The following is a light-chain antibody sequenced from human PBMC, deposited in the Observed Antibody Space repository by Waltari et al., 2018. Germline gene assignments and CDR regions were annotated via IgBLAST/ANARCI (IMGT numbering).Light chain of an antibody. CDR2: LAS. CDR1: QSISTS. V-gene: IGKV1-39*01. J-gene: IGKJ4*01. CDR3: QQRNNWPLS. Sequence: IEMTQSPSSLSASVGDRVTITCRASQSISTSLNWYQQIPGKAPKLLIYLASTLQSGVPSRFSGSGSGTDFSLTISSLEPEDSAVYYCQQRNNWPLSFGGGTKVEIK.